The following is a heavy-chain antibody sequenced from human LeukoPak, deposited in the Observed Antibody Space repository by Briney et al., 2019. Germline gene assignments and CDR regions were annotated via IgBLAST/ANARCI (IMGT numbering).Heavy chain of an antibody. J-gene: IGHJ5*02. CDR1: GFTFSSDG. CDR3: AKDRTYYGSGSYPDP. D-gene: IGHD3-10*01. Sequence: GGSLRLSCAASGFTFSSDGMHWVRQAPGKGLEWVAFIRYDGSNKYYADSVKGRFTISRDNSKNTLYLQMNSLRAEDTAVYYCAKDRTYYGSGSYPDPWGQGTLVTVSS. CDR2: IRYDGSNK. V-gene: IGHV3-30*02.